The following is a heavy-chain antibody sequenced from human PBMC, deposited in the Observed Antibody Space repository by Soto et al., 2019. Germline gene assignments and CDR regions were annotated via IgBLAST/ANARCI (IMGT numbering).Heavy chain of an antibody. D-gene: IGHD3-22*01. J-gene: IGHJ4*02. CDR2: ISVSGSTT. CDR1: GFTFSSYA. V-gene: IGHV3-23*01. Sequence: EVQLLESGGGLVQPGGSLRLSCAASGFTFSSYAMSWVRQAPGKGLEWVSGISVSGSTTYYADSVKGRFTISRDNSKNTLYLQTSSLRAEDTAVYYCARGGYYDSTGYANWGQGTLVTVSS. CDR3: ARGGYYDSTGYAN.